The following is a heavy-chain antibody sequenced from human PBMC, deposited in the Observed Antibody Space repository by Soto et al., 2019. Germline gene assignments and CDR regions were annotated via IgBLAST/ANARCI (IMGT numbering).Heavy chain of an antibody. CDR2: ISGSGGST. Sequence: EVQLLESGGGLVQPGGSLRLSCAASGFTFSSYAMSWVRQAPGKGLEWVSAISGSGGSTYYADSVKGRFTISRDNSKNTLYLQMNSLRAEDTAVYYCAKLVPPDIVATIYVAVAGHFDYWGQGTLVTVSS. J-gene: IGHJ4*02. D-gene: IGHD5-12*01. CDR3: AKLVPPDIVATIYVAVAGHFDY. V-gene: IGHV3-23*01. CDR1: GFTFSSYA.